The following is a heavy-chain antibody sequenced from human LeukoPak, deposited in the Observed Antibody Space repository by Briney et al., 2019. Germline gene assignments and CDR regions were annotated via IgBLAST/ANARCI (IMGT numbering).Heavy chain of an antibody. CDR3: AREVTPVPFFDY. Sequence: SXXLSLTCTVSGGSISSYYWSWIRQPPGKGLEWIGYIYYSGSTNYNPSLKSRVTISVDTSKNQFSLKLSSVTAADTAVYYCAREVTPVPFFDYWGQGTLVTVSS. CDR1: GGSISSYY. D-gene: IGHD4-23*01. V-gene: IGHV4-59*01. CDR2: IYYSGST. J-gene: IGHJ4*02.